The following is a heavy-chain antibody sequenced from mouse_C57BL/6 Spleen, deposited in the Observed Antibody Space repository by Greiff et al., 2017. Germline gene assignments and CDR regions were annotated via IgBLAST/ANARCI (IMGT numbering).Heavy chain of an antibody. D-gene: IGHD3-2*01. CDR3: ATETGY. CDR2: IRLKSDNYAT. CDR1: GFTFSNYW. V-gene: IGHV6-3*01. J-gene: IGHJ2*01. Sequence: DVHLQESGGGLLHPGGSMKLSCVAPGFTFSNYWMNWVRQSPEKGLEWVAQIRLKSDNYATNYAESVKGRFTITRDDSKSSVYLQMNNLRAGDTGIYYCATETGYWGQGATRTVSS.